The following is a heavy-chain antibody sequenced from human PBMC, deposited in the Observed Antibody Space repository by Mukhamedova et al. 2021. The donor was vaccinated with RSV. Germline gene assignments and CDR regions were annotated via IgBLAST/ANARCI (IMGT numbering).Heavy chain of an antibody. CDR1: SSAYY. J-gene: IGHJ2*01. D-gene: IGHD2/OR15-2a*01. Sequence: SSAYYWGWIRQPPGKGLEWISSLYPSGTTYYNPSLNSRVAISVDTSRNQFSLKLSSVTATDTAVYYCTTSTNWYLDLWGRGTLVT. CDR2: LYPSGTT. CDR3: TTSTNWYLDL. V-gene: IGHV4-38-2*01.